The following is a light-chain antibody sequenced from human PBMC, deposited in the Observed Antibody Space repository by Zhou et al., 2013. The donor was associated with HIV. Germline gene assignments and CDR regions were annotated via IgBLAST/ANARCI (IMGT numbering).Light chain of an antibody. J-gene: IGKJ4*01. Sequence: DIQLTQFPSSLSASVGDRVTITCRAGQSISNYLNWYQQKPGGAPKVLISAPSNLQSGVPSRFSGGRSGTDYTLTISRLQPEDIATYYCQQTYSTPXLTFGGGPRWKS. CDR2: APS. CDR1: QSISNY. CDR3: QQTYSTPXLT. V-gene: IGKV1-39*01.